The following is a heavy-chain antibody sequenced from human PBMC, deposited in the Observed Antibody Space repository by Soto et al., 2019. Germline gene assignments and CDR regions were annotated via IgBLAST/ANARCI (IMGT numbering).Heavy chain of an antibody. CDR3: AGPADSPESNWFDP. J-gene: IGHJ5*02. CDR1: GYTFTSYD. V-gene: IGHV1-8*02. D-gene: IGHD2-15*01. Sequence: ASVKVSCKASGYTFTSYDINWVRQAPGQGLEWMGWINPNSGNTGYAQKFQGRVTMTRNTSISTAYMELSSLRSEDTAVYYCAGPADSPESNWFDPWGQGTLVTVSS. CDR2: INPNSGNT.